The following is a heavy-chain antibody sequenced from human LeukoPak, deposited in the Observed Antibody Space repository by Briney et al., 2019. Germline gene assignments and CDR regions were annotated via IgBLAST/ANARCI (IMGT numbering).Heavy chain of an antibody. Sequence: GGSLRLSCTASGFTFGDYAMSWVRQAPGKGLEWVGFIRSKAYGGTTEYAASVKGRFTTSRDDSKSIAYVQMNSLKTEDTAVYYCTRVISRLTIFGVVIEGAVDYWGQGTLVTVSS. V-gene: IGHV3-49*04. CDR1: GFTFGDYA. D-gene: IGHD3-3*01. CDR2: IRSKAYGGTT. CDR3: TRVISRLTIFGVVIEGAVDY. J-gene: IGHJ4*02.